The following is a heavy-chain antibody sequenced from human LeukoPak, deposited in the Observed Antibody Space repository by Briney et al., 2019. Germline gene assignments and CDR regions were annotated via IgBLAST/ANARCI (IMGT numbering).Heavy chain of an antibody. CDR3: ASASGTGYFHQ. J-gene: IGHJ1*01. CDR2: MSSSGSTT. CDR1: GFTFSTYE. D-gene: IGHD3-10*01. Sequence: PGESLRLSCAASGFTFSTYEISWVRRAPGKGLEWISYMSSSGSTTYYAESVKGRFTISRDNAKKSLYLQMNSLRAEDTAVYYCASASGTGYFHQWGQGTLATVSS. V-gene: IGHV3-48*03.